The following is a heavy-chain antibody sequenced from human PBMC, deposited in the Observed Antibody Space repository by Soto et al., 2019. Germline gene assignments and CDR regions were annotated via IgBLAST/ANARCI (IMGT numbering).Heavy chain of an antibody. CDR3: ARFSFRRGPFDY. CDR1: GGSVSSGSYY. J-gene: IGHJ4*02. V-gene: IGHV4-61*01. Sequence: KPSETLSLTCTVSGGSVSSGSYYWSWIRQPPGKGLEWIGYIYYSGSTNYNPSLKSRVTISVDTSKNQFSLKLSSVTAADTAVYYCARFSFRRGPFDYWGQGTLVTVSS. CDR2: IYYSGST.